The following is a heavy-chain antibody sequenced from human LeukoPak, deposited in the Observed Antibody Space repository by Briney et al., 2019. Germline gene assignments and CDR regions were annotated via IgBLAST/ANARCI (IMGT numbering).Heavy chain of an antibody. CDR3: ARDAEYFDFWSGYLNYYMDV. J-gene: IGHJ6*03. Sequence: GGSLRLSCAASGFTFSSYSMNWVRQAPGKGLEWVSSISSSSSYIYYADSVKGRFTISRDNAKNSLYLQMNSLRAEDTAVYYCARDAEYFDFWSGYLNYYMDVWGKGTTVTVSS. D-gene: IGHD3-3*01. CDR2: ISSSSSYI. CDR1: GFTFSSYS. V-gene: IGHV3-21*01.